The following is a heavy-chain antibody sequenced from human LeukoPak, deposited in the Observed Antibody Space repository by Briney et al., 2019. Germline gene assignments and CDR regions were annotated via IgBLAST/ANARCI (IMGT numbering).Heavy chain of an antibody. V-gene: IGHV4-4*07. CDR2: IYTSGST. CDR1: GGSISSYY. Sequence: SETLSLTCTVSGGSISSYYWSWIRQPAGKGLEWIGRIYTSGSTNYNPSLKSRVTMSVDTSKNQFSLKLSSVTAADTAVYYCAREGERRNHYDSSGYDYWSQGTLVTVSS. CDR3: AREGERRNHYDSSGYDY. J-gene: IGHJ4*02. D-gene: IGHD3-22*01.